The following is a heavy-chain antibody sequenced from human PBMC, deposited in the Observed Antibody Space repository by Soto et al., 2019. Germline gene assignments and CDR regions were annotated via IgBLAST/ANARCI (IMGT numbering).Heavy chain of an antibody. CDR3: TRDPLYYGASLDF. CDR2: ISGSGGST. D-gene: IGHD2-21*01. V-gene: IGHV3-23*01. CDR1: GFTFSSYA. Sequence: GGSLRLSCAASGFTFSSYAMSWVRQAPGKGLEWVSAISGSGGSTYYADSVKGRFTISRDNSKNTLYLQMNSLRVEDTAVYYCTRDPLYYGASLDFWGQGTLVTVSS. J-gene: IGHJ4*02.